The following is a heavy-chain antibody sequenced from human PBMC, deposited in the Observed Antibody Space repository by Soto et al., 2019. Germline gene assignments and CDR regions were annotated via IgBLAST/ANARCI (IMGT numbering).Heavy chain of an antibody. Sequence: SETLSLTCTVSGGSISSSSYYWGWIRQPPGKGLEWIGSIYYSGSTYYNPSLKSRVTISVDTSKNQFSLKLSSVTAADTAVYYCAGDPDDFYYYFDYWGQGTLVTVSS. V-gene: IGHV4-39*01. D-gene: IGHD3-3*01. CDR2: IYYSGST. J-gene: IGHJ4*02. CDR1: GGSISSSSYY. CDR3: AGDPDDFYYYFDY.